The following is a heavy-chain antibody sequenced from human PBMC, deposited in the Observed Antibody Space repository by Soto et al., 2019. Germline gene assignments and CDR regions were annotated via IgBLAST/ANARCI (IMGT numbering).Heavy chain of an antibody. D-gene: IGHD2-2*01. V-gene: IGHV3-30-3*01. CDR1: GFTFSSYA. CDR3: ARAYCSSTSCHRSTGHYYYYYGMDV. J-gene: IGHJ6*02. CDR2: ISYDGSNK. Sequence: GGSLRLSCAASGFTFSSYAMHWVRQAPGKGLEWVAVISYDGSNKYYADSVKGRFTISRDNSKNTLYLQMNSLRAEDTAVYYCARAYCSSTSCHRSTGHYYYYYGMDVWGQGTTVTVSS.